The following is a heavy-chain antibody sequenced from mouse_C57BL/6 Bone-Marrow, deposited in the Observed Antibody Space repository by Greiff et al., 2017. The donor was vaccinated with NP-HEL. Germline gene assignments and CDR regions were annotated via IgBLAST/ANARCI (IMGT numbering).Heavy chain of an antibody. D-gene: IGHD2-12*01. CDR2: IDPSDSYT. Sequence: QVQLQQPGAELVMPGASVKLSCKASGYTFTSYWMHWVKQRPGQGLEWIGEIDPSDSYTNYNQKFKGKSTLTVDKSSSTAYMQLSSLTSEDSAVYYYTRRFPCYCRYSPGRFAYWGQGTLVTVSA. V-gene: IGHV1-69*01. CDR1: GYTFTSYW. J-gene: IGHJ3*01. CDR3: TRRFPCYCRYSPGRFAY.